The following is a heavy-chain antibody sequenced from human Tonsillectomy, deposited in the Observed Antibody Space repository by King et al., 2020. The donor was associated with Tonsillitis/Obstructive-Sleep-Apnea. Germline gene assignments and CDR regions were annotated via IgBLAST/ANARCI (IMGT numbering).Heavy chain of an antibody. J-gene: IGHJ1*01. Sequence: VQLVESGGGLVQPGGSLRLSCAASGFTVSSNYMSWVRQAPGKGLEWVSVIYSGGSTYYADSVKGRFTISRDNSKNTLYLQMNSLRAEDTAVYYCARMKRQWLVPRYFQHWGQGTLVTVSS. CDR2: IYSGGST. D-gene: IGHD6-19*01. V-gene: IGHV3-66*01. CDR3: ARMKRQWLVPRYFQH. CDR1: GFTVSSNY.